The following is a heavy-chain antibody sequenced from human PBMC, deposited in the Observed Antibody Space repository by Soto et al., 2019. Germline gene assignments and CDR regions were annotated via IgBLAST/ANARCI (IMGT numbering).Heavy chain of an antibody. J-gene: IGHJ4*02. CDR3: ASTTGYSSGWYSETLYYFDY. CDR2: IYYSGST. Sequence: SETLSLTCTVSGGSIRSYYWSWIRQPPGKGLEWIGYIYYSGSTNYNPSLKSRVTISVDTSKNQFSLKLSSVTAADTAVYYCASTTGYSSGWYSETLYYFDYWGQGTLVTVS. V-gene: IGHV4-59*08. CDR1: GGSIRSYY. D-gene: IGHD6-19*01.